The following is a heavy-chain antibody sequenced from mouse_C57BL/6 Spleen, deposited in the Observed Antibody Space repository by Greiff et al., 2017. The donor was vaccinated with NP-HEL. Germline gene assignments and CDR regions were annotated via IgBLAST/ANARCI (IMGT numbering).Heavy chain of an antibody. D-gene: IGHD2-1*01. J-gene: IGHJ3*01. CDR3: AREHYGNPWFAY. Sequence: QVQLQQPGAELVKPGASVKLSCKASGYTFTSYWMHWVKQRPGQGLEWIGMIHPNSGSTNYNEKFKSKATLTVDKPSSTAYMQLSSLTSEDSAVYYCAREHYGNPWFAYWGQGTLVTVSA. CDR1: GYTFTSYW. CDR2: IHPNSGST. V-gene: IGHV1-64*01.